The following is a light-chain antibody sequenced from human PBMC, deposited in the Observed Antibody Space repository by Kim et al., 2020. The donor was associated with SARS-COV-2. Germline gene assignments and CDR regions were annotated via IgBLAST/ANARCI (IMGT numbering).Light chain of an antibody. J-gene: IGLJ2*01. Sequence: VSPEQTASITCSGDKLGDKYTCWYQQKPGQSPVLVIYQDSKRPSGIPERFSGSNSENTATLTISGTQAMDEADYYCQAWDSSTGVFGGGTKLTVL. V-gene: IGLV3-1*01. CDR1: KLGDKY. CDR3: QAWDSSTGV. CDR2: QDS.